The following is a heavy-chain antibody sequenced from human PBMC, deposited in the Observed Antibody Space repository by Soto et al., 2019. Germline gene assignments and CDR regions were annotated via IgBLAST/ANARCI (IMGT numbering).Heavy chain of an antibody. J-gene: IGHJ4*02. D-gene: IGHD3-10*01. CDR3: ARTYYYGSGSLYYFDY. Sequence: SETLSLTCTVSGGSISSYYWSWSRQPPGKGLEWIGYIYYSGSTNYNPSLKSRVTISVDTSKNQFSLKLSSVTAADTAVYYCARTYYYGSGSLYYFDYWGQGTLVTVSS. CDR1: GGSISSYY. V-gene: IGHV4-59*01. CDR2: IYYSGST.